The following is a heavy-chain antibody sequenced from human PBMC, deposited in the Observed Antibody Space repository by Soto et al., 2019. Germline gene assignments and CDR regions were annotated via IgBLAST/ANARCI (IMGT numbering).Heavy chain of an antibody. J-gene: IGHJ4*02. CDR1: GYRFTSYW. V-gene: IGHV5-51*01. CDR3: ARHRKFSTGTYQGFDY. CDR2: IDTGDSDT. D-gene: IGHD6-13*01. Sequence: PGESLKISCKGSGYRFTSYWISWVRQMPGKGLEWMGRIDTGDSDTRYSPSFQGQVTISADKSISTAYLQWSSLKASDTAMYYCARHRKFSTGTYQGFDYWGQGTVVTVSS.